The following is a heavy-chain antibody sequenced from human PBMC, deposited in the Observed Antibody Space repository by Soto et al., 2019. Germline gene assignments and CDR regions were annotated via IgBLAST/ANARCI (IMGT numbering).Heavy chain of an antibody. CDR3: ARDPLSVAGTAYNWFDP. Sequence: PGGSLRLSCAASGFTFSSYSMNWVRQAPGKGLEWVSSISSSSSYIYYADSVKGRFTISRDNAKNSLYLQMNSLRAEDTAVYYCARDPLSVAGTAYNWFDPWGQGTLVTVSS. CDR2: ISSSSSYI. V-gene: IGHV3-21*01. CDR1: GFTFSSYS. J-gene: IGHJ5*02. D-gene: IGHD6-19*01.